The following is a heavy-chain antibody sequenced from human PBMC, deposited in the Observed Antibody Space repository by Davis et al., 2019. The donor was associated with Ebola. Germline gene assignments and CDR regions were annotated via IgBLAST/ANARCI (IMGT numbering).Heavy chain of an antibody. D-gene: IGHD3-10*01. CDR3: ARGPGSFYGSGSHYYDY. CDR2: INHSGST. CDR1: GGSFSAYY. J-gene: IGHJ4*02. V-gene: IGHV4-34*01. Sequence: GSLRLSCAVYGGSFSAYYWSWIRQPPGKGLEWIGEINHSGSTNYNPSLKSRVTFSVDTSKNQFSLNLKSVTAADTAVYYCARGPGSFYGSGSHYYDYWGQGTLVTVSS.